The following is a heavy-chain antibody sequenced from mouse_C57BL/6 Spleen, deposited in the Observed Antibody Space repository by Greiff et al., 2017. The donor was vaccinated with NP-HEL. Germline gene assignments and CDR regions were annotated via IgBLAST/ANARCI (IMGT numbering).Heavy chain of an antibody. J-gene: IGHJ2*01. CDR2: ISYDGSN. CDR1: GYSITSGYY. V-gene: IGHV3-6*01. Sequence: VQLKQSGPGLVKPSQSLSLTCSVTGYSITSGYYWNWIRQFPGNKLEWMGYISYDGSNNYNPSLKNRITITRDTSTNQFFLKLNSVTTEDTATYYCARARGYGNYDYWGQGTTLTVSS. D-gene: IGHD2-1*01. CDR3: ARARGYGNYDY.